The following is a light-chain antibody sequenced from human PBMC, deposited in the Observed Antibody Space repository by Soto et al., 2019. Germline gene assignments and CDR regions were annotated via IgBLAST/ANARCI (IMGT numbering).Light chain of an antibody. CDR1: QDISNY. CDR3: QQYDSLPYT. CDR2: DAS. Sequence: DLQMTQSPSSLSASVGDRVTITCQASQDISNYLNWYQQKPGKAPKLLIYDASNLETGVPSRFSGSGFGTDFTFTISSLQPEDIATYYCQQYDSLPYTFGQGTKLEIK. J-gene: IGKJ2*01. V-gene: IGKV1-33*01.